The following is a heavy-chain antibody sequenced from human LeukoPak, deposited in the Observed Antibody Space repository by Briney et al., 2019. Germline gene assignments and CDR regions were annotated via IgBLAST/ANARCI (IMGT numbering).Heavy chain of an antibody. V-gene: IGHV1-46*01. D-gene: IGHD5-12*01. CDR1: GYTFTSYY. CDR3: AREAVDIAAFDI. J-gene: IGHJ3*02. CDR2: INPSGWST. Sequence: GASVNVSCKASGYTFTSYYMHWVRQAPGQGLDWMGIINPSGWSTNHAQKFQDRGTMTRDTSTSTVYMELSSLRSEDTGVYSCAREAVDIAAFDISGAGRMVTVSS.